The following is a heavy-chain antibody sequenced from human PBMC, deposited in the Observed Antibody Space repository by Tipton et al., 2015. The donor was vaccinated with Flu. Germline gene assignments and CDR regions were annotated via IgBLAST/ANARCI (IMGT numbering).Heavy chain of an antibody. CDR2: IYYSGST. D-gene: IGHD6-13*01. J-gene: IGHJ4*02. CDR3: ARDTSPAAGTAIDY. CDR1: GGSISSYY. Sequence: TLSLTCTVSGGSISSYYWSWIRQPPGKGLEWIGYIYYSGSTNYNPSLKSRVTISVDTSKNQFSLKLSSVTAADTAVYYCARDTSPAAGTAIDYWGQGTLVTVSS. V-gene: IGHV4-59*01.